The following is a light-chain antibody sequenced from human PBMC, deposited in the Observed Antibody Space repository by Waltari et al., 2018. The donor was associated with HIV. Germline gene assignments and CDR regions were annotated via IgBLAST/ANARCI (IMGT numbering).Light chain of an antibody. CDR3: QQYNNWPQT. J-gene: IGKJ2*01. V-gene: IGKV3-15*01. Sequence: EKVMTQSPATLSVSPGERATLSCRASQPINNNLAWYQQQPGQAPQLLIYGASTRAAGVPDRFSGSGSGTEFSLTISSLQSEDLAIDYCQQYNNWPQTFGQGTKVEIK. CDR1: QPINNN. CDR2: GAS.